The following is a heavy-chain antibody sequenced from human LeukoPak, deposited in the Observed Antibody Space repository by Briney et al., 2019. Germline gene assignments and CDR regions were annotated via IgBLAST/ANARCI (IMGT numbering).Heavy chain of an antibody. Sequence: GASVKVSCKASGYTFTSYDINWVRQATGQGLEWMGWMNPNSGNTGYAQKFQGRVTITRNTSISTAYMELSSLRSEDTAVYYCARGVERDGYNHWHYYYYYMDVWGKGTTVTASS. CDR1: GYTFTSYD. J-gene: IGHJ6*03. D-gene: IGHD5-24*01. CDR2: MNPNSGNT. CDR3: ARGVERDGYNHWHYYYYYMDV. V-gene: IGHV1-8*03.